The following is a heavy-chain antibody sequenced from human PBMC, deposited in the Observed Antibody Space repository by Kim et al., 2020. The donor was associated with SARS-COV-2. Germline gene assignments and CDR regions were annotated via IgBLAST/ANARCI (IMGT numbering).Heavy chain of an antibody. CDR1: GFTFSSYG. D-gene: IGHD3-9*01. CDR3: ANKPRDILTGYYQGAYAAFDI. J-gene: IGHJ3*02. CDR2: ISYDGSNK. V-gene: IGHV3-30*18. Sequence: GGSLRLSCAASGFTFSSYGMHWVRQAPGKGLEWVAVISYDGSNKYYADSVKGRFTISRDNSKNTLYLQMNSLRAEDTAVYYCANKPRDILTGYYQGAYAAFDIWGQGTMVTVSS.